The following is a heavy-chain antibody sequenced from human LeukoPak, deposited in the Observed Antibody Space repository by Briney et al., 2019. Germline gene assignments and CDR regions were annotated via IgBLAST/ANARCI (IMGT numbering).Heavy chain of an antibody. V-gene: IGHV4-34*12. J-gene: IGHJ4*02. CDR3: ATTPALAVAGTLDPKE. CDR2: IFYSGST. D-gene: IGHD6-19*01. CDR1: GDSFSGYY. Sequence: SETLSLTCAVYGDSFSGYYWSWIRQSPGKGLEWIGSIFYSGSTYYNPSLKSRVTISIDTSENQFSLKLSSVTAADTAVYYCATTPALAVAGTLDPKEWGQGTLVTVSS.